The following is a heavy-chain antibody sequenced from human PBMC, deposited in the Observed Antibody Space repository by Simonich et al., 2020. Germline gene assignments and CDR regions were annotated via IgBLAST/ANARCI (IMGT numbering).Heavy chain of an antibody. CDR1: GGSISGYY. J-gene: IGHJ4*02. CDR3: ARHDRWLQFYFDY. V-gene: IGHV4-59*08. D-gene: IGHD5-12*01. CDR2: IYYSGST. Sequence: QVQLQESGPGLVKPSETLSLTCTVSGGSISGYYWSWIRQPPGKGLEWIGYIYYSGSTTNNPSLKSRVTISVDTSKNQFSLKLSSVTAADTAVYYCARHDRWLQFYFDYWGQGTLVTVSS.